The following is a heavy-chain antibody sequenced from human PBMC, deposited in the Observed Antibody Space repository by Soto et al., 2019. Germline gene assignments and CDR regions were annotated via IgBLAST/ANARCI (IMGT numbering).Heavy chain of an antibody. CDR2: IKQDGSEK. D-gene: IGHD3-3*01. Sequence: GGSLRLSCAASGFTFSSYWMSWVRQAPGKGLEWVANIKQDGSEKYYVDSVKGRFTISRDNAKNSLYLQMNSLRAEDTAVYYCARETRGFWSGYSRFDYWGQGTLVTVS. J-gene: IGHJ4*02. CDR1: GFTFSSYW. CDR3: ARETRGFWSGYSRFDY. V-gene: IGHV3-7*01.